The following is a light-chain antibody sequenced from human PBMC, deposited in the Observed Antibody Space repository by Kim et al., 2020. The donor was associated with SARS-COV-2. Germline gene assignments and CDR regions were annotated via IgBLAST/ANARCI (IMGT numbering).Light chain of an antibody. V-gene: IGKV1-39*01. CDR1: QPISRF. CDR3: QQTYGTPFT. J-gene: IGKJ4*01. Sequence: DIQMTQSPSSLSASIGDRVTITCRANQPISRFLNWYQQKPGKAPKVLVYGASSLQGGVPSRFSGSGSGTEFTLTINSLQPEDYGSYHCQQTYGTPFTFGGGTKLEI. CDR2: GAS.